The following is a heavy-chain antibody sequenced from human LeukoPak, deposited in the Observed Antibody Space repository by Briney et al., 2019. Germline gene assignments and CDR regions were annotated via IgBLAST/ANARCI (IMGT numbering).Heavy chain of an antibody. CDR1: GFTFDDYA. CDR3: AKESRMGAFDI. V-gene: IGHV3-9*01. CDR2: TSWNSGSI. D-gene: IGHD2-8*01. Sequence: GRSLRLSCAASGFTFDDYAMHWIRQAPGKGLEWVSGTSWNSGSIGYADSVKGRFTISRDNAKNSLYLQMNSLRAEDTALYYCAKESRMGAFDIWGQGTMVTVSS. J-gene: IGHJ3*02.